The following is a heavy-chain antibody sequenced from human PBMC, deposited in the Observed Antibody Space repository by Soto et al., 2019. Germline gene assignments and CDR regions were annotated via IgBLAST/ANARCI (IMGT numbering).Heavy chain of an antibody. CDR1: VLTVTSNY. CDR3: ARDSGYGSGSSVNHYLDC. D-gene: IGHD3-10*01. V-gene: IGHV3-53*01. CDR2: IYSDEST. Sequence: GGSLRLSCAVSVLTVTSNYMTWVRQSPGNGLEWVSSIYSDESTHYADSVKGRLSISRDNFKNIVFLQMNNLRAEDTAVYYCARDSGYGSGSSVNHYLDCWGRGTLVTVSS. J-gene: IGHJ4*01.